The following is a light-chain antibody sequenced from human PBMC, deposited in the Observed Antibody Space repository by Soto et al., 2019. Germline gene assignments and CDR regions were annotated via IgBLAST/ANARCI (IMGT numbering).Light chain of an antibody. CDR2: KAS. V-gene: IGKV1-5*03. CDR3: QQYHSYPYT. J-gene: IGKJ2*01. CDR1: QFISTW. Sequence: DIQMTQSPSTLSASVGDRVTITCRASQFISTWLAWYQQKPGKAPNLLIYKASSLQSGVPSTFSGSGSGTEFTLTISSLQPDDFATYYCQQYHSYPYTFGQGTKLEIK.